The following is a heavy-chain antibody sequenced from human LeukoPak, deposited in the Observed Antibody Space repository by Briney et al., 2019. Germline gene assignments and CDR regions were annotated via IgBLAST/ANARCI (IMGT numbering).Heavy chain of an antibody. Sequence: PGGSLRLSCTASGFTFGDYAMSWVRQAPGEGLEWVGFIRIKAYGGTTEYAASVKGRFTISSDDSKSIGYLQMKRLRTQDTAGYYCTRAPAPDYGDYPYYSYYMDVWGKGTTVTVSS. J-gene: IGHJ6*03. CDR2: IRIKAYGGTT. CDR1: GFTFGDYA. CDR3: TRAPAPDYGDYPYYSYYMDV. D-gene: IGHD4-17*01. V-gene: IGHV3-49*04.